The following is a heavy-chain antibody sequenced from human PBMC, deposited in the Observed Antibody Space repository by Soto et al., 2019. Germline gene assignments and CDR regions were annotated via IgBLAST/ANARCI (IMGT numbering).Heavy chain of an antibody. J-gene: IGHJ6*02. CDR3: ARSEEDSDYYYYSMDV. CDR1: GDTVSSNSVA. D-gene: IGHD2-15*01. V-gene: IGHV6-1*01. CDR2: TYYRSRWYS. Sequence: SQTLSLTCVGSGDTVSSNSVAWNWVRQSPSRGLERLGRTYYRSRWYSDYAVSVRSRIDINADTSKNQVSLQLNSVTPEDTAVYYCARSEEDSDYYYYSMDVWGQGTTVTVSS.